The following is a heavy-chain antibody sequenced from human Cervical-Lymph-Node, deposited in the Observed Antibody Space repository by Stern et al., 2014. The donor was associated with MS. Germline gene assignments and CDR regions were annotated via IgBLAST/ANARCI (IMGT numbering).Heavy chain of an antibody. V-gene: IGHV1-2*06. Sequence: QVQLGQSGSEMKKPGASLRVSCKTSGYSFTDYYLHWVRQAPGQGLEWMGRINPNSGGTNSAQKFQGRVTMTRDKSISTVYLALSRLTSDDTAVYYCAITYSSGFWGLDYWGQGSLVTVSS. D-gene: IGHD6-19*01. CDR2: INPNSGGT. CDR1: GYSFTDYY. CDR3: AITYSSGFWGLDY. J-gene: IGHJ4*02.